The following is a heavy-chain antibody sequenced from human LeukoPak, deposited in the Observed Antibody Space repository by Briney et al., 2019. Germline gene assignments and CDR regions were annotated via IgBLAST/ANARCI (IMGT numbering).Heavy chain of an antibody. V-gene: IGHV1-69*13. CDR2: IIPIFGTA. D-gene: IGHD2-2*01. Sequence: ASVKVSCKASGGTFSSYAISWVRQAPGQGLEWMGGIIPIFGTANYAQKFQGRVTITADESTSTAYMELSSLRSEDTAVYYCARSPYQLPYYYYYYMDVWGKGTTVTVSS. CDR3: ARSPYQLPYYYYYYMDV. J-gene: IGHJ6*03. CDR1: GGTFSSYA.